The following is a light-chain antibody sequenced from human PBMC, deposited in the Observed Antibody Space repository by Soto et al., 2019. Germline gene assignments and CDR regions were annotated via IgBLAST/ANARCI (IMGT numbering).Light chain of an antibody. J-gene: IGKJ1*01. CDR3: QHYGGSPLA. Sequence: EIVLTQSPGTLSLSPGERATLSCRASQSVSSSYLAWYQQKPGQAPRLLIYGASNRATGIPDRFSGSGSGTDFTLPISRLEPDDFAVYYCQHYGGSPLAFGQGTKVEIK. CDR1: QSVSSSY. CDR2: GAS. V-gene: IGKV3-20*01.